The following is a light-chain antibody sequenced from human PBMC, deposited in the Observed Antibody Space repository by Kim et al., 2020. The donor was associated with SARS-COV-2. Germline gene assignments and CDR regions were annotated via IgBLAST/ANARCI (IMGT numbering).Light chain of an antibody. Sequence: PVKLTCTLSSGHSSYIIAWHQQQPGKAPRYLMKLEGSGSYNKGSGVPDRFSGPSSGADRYLTISNLQSEDEADYYCETWDSNTRVFGGGTQRTVL. J-gene: IGLJ3*02. CDR1: SGHSSYI. V-gene: IGLV4-60*03. CDR3: ETWDSNTRV. CDR2: LEGSGSY.